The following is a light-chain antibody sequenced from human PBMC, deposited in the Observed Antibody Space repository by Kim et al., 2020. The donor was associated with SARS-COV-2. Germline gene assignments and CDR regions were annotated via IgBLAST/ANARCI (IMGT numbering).Light chain of an antibody. J-gene: IGLJ3*02. CDR1: SSDVGSYDR. Sequence: GQSVTNSCTGTSSDVGSYDRVSWYQQPPGTAPKLMIYEVSNRPSGVPDRFSGSKSGNTASLTISGIQAEDEADYYCSSYTSSSTWVFGGGTQLTVL. CDR3: SSYTSSSTWV. CDR2: EVS. V-gene: IGLV2-18*02.